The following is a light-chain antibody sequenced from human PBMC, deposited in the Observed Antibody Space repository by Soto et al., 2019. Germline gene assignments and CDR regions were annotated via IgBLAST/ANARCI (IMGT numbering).Light chain of an antibody. V-gene: IGKV1-27*01. CDR3: QKYNGAPPLFT. J-gene: IGKJ3*01. Sequence: DIQMTQSPSSLSASVGDRVTITCRAGHDIGNSLVWYQQKPGQVPKLVIFAASTLQSGVPSRFSGSGSGTDFTLTINSLQPEDVATYYCQKYNGAPPLFTFGPGTKVDIK. CDR2: AAS. CDR1: HDIGNS.